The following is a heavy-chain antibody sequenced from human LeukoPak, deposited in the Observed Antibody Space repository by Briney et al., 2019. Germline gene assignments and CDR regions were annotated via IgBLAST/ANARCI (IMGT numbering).Heavy chain of an antibody. V-gene: IGHV4-30-4*01. CDR3: ARDIGRITMVRGVIITPV. J-gene: IGHJ3*01. Sequence: SETLSLTCTVSGGSISSGDYYWSWIRQPPGKGLEWIGYIYYRGSTYYNPSLKSRVTISVDTSKNQFSLKLSSVTAADTAVYYCARDIGRITMVRGVIITPVWGQGTMVTVSS. CDR1: GGSISSGDYY. CDR2: IYYRGST. D-gene: IGHD3-10*01.